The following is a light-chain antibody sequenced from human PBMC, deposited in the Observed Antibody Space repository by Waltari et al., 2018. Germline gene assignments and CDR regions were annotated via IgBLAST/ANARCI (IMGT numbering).Light chain of an antibody. CDR2: GTR. CDR1: GSNLEAGYD. V-gene: IGLV1-40*01. J-gene: IGLJ2*01. Sequence: QSVLTQPPSVSGAPGQRVSISCTGSGSNLEAGYDVHWYQQHPGKAPKLLIYGTRSRPPGVPDRFFGSKSGTSASLAISALQAEDEAECYCQSYDTSLAVVFGGGTKLTVL. CDR3: QSYDTSLAVV.